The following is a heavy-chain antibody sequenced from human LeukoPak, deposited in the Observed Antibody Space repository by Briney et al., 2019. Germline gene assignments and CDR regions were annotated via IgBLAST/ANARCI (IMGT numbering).Heavy chain of an antibody. CDR2: VSGSAGTT. Sequence: PGGSLRFSCAASGFTFSSYAMSGGRQARGKGLEWVSAVSGSAGTTYYADSVKGRFTISRDNSKNTLYLQMNSLRAEDTALYYCARTPLVRYFDSWGQGTLVTVSS. CDR1: GFTFSSYA. CDR3: ARTPLVRYFDS. D-gene: IGHD2-2*01. V-gene: IGHV3-23*01. J-gene: IGHJ4*02.